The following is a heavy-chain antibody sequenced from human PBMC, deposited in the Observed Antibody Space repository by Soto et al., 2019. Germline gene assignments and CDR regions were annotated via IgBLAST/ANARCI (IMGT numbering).Heavy chain of an antibody. CDR1: GFTFSTSA. CDR3: VASGLSFDY. D-gene: IGHD3-10*01. J-gene: IGHJ4*02. V-gene: IGHV3-30-3*01. CDR2: LSSDATNE. Sequence: PAGSLRLSCAASGFTFSTSAMHWVRQTPGKGLEWVAVLSSDATNEYYSDSLKGRFTVSRNNSKNALYLQMNSLRVDDTAVYYCVASGLSFDYWGQGALVTVSS.